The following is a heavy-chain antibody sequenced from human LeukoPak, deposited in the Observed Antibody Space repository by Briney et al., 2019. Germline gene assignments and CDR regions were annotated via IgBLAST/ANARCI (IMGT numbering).Heavy chain of an antibody. CDR3: ARGTYGDYKIFDY. CDR2: ISYDGSNK. Sequence: LAGRSLRLSCAASAFTFDRYPMHWVRQAPGKGLEWVAVISYDGSNKYYADSVKGRFTISRDNSKNTLYLQMNSLRAEDTAVYYCARGTYGDYKIFDYWGRGTLVTVSS. J-gene: IGHJ4*02. CDR1: AFTFDRYP. D-gene: IGHD4-17*01. V-gene: IGHV3-30-3*01.